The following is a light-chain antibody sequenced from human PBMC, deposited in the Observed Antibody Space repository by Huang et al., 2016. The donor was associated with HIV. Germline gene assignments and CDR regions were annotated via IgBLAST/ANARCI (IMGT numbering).Light chain of an antibody. CDR1: QYVSSN. CDR2: GAS. CDR3: QQYNNWPRT. Sequence: ERVMTQSPDTLSVSPGERATLYCRASQYVSSNLALYQHKPGQAPRLLVYGASTRVIDSPARFSGSVSGTEFTLTISSLQSEDSAVYYCQQYNNWPRTFGQGTKLEIK. V-gene: IGKV3-15*01. J-gene: IGKJ2*01.